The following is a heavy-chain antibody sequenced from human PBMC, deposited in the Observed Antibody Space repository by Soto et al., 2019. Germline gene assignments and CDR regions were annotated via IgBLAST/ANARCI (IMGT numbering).Heavy chain of an antibody. CDR2: IIPIFGTA. J-gene: IGHJ6*04. Sequence: SVKVSCKASGGTFSSYAISWVRQAPGQGLEWMGGIIPIFGTANYAQKFQGRVTITADESTSTAYMELSSLRSEDTAVYYCARGLGGGYYYYGMDVWGKGTTVTVSS. CDR1: GGTFSSYA. V-gene: IGHV1-69*13. CDR3: ARGLGGGYYYYGMDV. D-gene: IGHD2-15*01.